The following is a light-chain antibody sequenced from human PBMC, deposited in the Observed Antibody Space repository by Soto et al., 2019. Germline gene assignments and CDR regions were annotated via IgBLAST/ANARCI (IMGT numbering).Light chain of an antibody. V-gene: IGKV4-1*01. Sequence: DIVMTQSPDSLAVSLGERATINCKSSQSVLYSSNNKNYLAWYQQKPGQPPKLLIYWASTRESGVPDRFSGSGSGTDFTLTISSLQAEDVAVYYCQQYSSTPPERLTFGGGTKVEIK. CDR2: WAS. CDR3: QQYSSTPPERLT. J-gene: IGKJ4*01. CDR1: QSVLYSSNNKNY.